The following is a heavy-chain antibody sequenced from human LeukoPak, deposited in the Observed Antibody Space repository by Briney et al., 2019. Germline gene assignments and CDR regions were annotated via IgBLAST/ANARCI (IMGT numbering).Heavy chain of an antibody. CDR3: AKVGGYSAIPYYFDY. Sequence: GGSLRLSCAASGFTFSSYGMSWVRQAPGKGLEWVSAISGSGGSTYYADSVKGRFTISRDNSKNTLYLQMNSLRAEDTAVYYCAKVGGYSAIPYYFDYWGQGTLVTVSS. CDR2: ISGSGGST. J-gene: IGHJ4*02. D-gene: IGHD5-12*01. CDR1: GFTFSSYG. V-gene: IGHV3-23*01.